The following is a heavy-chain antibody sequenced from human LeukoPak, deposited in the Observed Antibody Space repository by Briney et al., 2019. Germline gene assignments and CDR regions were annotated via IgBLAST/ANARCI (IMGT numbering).Heavy chain of an antibody. CDR2: ISTSGRTI. V-gene: IGHV3-48*03. D-gene: IGHD3-10*02. J-gene: IGHJ6*04. CDR1: GFTFSSYE. CDR3: AELGITMIGGV. Sequence: GGSLRLSCAASGFTFSSYEMNWVRQAPGKGLDWVSYISTSGRTIYYADSVKGRFTISRDNAQNSLYLQMNSLRAEDTAVYYCAELGITMIGGVWGKGTTVTISS.